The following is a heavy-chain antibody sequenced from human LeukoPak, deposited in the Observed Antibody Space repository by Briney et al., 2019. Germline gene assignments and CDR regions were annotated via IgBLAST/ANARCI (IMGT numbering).Heavy chain of an antibody. Sequence: PSETLSLTCTVSGGSISSSSYWWGWIRQPPGKGLEWIGSIYYTGQTYYNPSLKSRVTISVDTPKNQFSLKLTSVNAADTAGYHCARQVGDGRWYFDYCGQGALLTVSS. J-gene: IGHJ4*02. CDR1: GGSISSSSYW. CDR2: IYYTGQT. CDR3: ARQVGDGRWYFDY. V-gene: IGHV4-39*01. D-gene: IGHD4-23*01.